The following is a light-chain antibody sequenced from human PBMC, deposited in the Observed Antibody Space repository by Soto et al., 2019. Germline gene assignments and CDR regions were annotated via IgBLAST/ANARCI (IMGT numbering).Light chain of an antibody. Sequence: EIVLTQSPGTLSLSPGERATLSCSASQSVSSSYLAWYQQNPGQAPRLLIYGASSRATGIPDRFSGSGSGTEFTLTISRLEPEDLAVYYCQQYGSSTPITFGQGTRLELK. CDR3: QQYGSSTPIT. CDR1: QSVSSSY. J-gene: IGKJ5*01. CDR2: GAS. V-gene: IGKV3-20*01.